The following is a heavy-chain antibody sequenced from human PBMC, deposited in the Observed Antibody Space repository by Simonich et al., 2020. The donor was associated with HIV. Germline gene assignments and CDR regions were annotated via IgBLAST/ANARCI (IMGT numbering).Heavy chain of an antibody. V-gene: IGHV3-23*01. J-gene: IGHJ4*02. CDR3: AKDGGDYYDTTGYYYRYYFAS. CDR1: GFTFSSYA. CDR2: ISGGNT. D-gene: IGHD3-22*01. Sequence: EVQLLESGGGLVQPGGSLRLSCAASGFTFSSYAMNWVRQAPGKGRAWVSSISGGNTYYADSVKGRVTISRDNSKNTLYLQMNSLRAEDTAVYYCAKDGGDYYDTTGYYYRYYFASWGQGTLVTVSS.